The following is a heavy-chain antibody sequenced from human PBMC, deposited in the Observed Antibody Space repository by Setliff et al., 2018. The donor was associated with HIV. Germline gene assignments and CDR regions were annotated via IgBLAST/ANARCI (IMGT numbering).Heavy chain of an antibody. Sequence: PSETLSLTCTVSGDSVRNYYWSWIRQPPERGLDYIGYINYNGNTNYNPSLKSRVTMSVDTSKNQISPKLSSVTAADTAVYYCARSDNFWSAESSFDYWGQGTLVTVSS. CDR1: GDSVRNYY. CDR2: INYNGNT. D-gene: IGHD3-3*01. J-gene: IGHJ4*02. V-gene: IGHV4-59*02. CDR3: ARSDNFWSAESSFDY.